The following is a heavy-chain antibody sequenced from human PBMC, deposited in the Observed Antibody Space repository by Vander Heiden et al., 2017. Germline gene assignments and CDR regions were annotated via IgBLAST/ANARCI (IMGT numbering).Heavy chain of an antibody. CDR2: INPKSGGT. Sequence: QVHLVQSGAEVKKPGASVKVSCKASGYTFNGDPMHWVRQAPGQGLEWMGLINPKSGGTKYAQKFQGRVIMTRDTSINTAYMELSRLRSDDTAIYFCAKDRVYCSTSSCYSYYYGMDVWGQGTTVTVSS. V-gene: IGHV1-2*02. D-gene: IGHD2-2*01. CDR1: GYTFNGDP. CDR3: AKDRVYCSTSSCYSYYYGMDV. J-gene: IGHJ6*02.